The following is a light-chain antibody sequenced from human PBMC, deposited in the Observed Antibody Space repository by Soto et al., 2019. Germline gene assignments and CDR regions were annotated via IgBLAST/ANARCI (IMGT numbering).Light chain of an antibody. CDR3: HQYDNWPLTWT. V-gene: IGKV3-15*01. CDR1: QSVSSN. Sequence: EILMTQSPATLSVSPVERAALSCRASQSVSSNLAWYQQKPGQAPRLLIHGASTRATGIPARFTGSGSGTEFTLTISSLQSEDFAVYYCHQYDNWPLTWTFGQGTKVDIK. CDR2: GAS. J-gene: IGKJ1*01.